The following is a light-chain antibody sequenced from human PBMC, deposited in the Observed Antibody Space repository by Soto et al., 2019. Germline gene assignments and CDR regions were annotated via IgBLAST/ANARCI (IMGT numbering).Light chain of an antibody. CDR2: DVS. V-gene: IGLV2-14*01. CDR1: SSDVGGYNY. Sequence: QSALTQPASVSGSPGQSITISCSGTSSDVGGYNYVSWLQQHPGKAPKLMIYDVSNRPSGVSDRFSGSKSGNTASLTISGLQADDEADYYCGSYSSTNTPVLFGAGTKLTVL. J-gene: IGLJ2*01. CDR3: GSYSSTNTPVL.